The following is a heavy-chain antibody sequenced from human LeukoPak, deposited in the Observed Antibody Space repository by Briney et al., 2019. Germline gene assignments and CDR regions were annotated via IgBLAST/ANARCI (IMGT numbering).Heavy chain of an antibody. D-gene: IGHD3-16*02. CDR2: MNPNSGNT. Sequence: ASVKVSCKASGYTFTSYDINWVRQATGQGLEWMRWMNPNSGNTGYAQKFQGRVTITRNTSISTAYMELSSLRSEDTAVYYCARVRRAYRAFDIWGQGTMVTVSS. V-gene: IGHV1-8*03. CDR3: ARVRRAYRAFDI. J-gene: IGHJ3*02. CDR1: GYTFTSYD.